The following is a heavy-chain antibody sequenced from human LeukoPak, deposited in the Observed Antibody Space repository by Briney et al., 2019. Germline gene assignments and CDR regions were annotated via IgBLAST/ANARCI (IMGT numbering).Heavy chain of an antibody. J-gene: IGHJ4*02. CDR2: VSYDGSNE. D-gene: IGHD3-22*01. CDR1: GFAFSSHF. Sequence: GGSLRLSCAASGFAFSSHFMHWVRQAPGKGLEWVTSVSYDGSNEYYADSVKGRFTVSRDNSKNTLYLQVNSLRPEDTAVYYCARGPTYQHSSGHDFDYWGQGTLVTVSS. CDR3: ARGPTYQHSSGHDFDY. V-gene: IGHV3-30*04.